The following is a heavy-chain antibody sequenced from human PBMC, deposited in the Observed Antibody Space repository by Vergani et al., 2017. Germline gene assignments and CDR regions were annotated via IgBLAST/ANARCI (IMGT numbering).Heavy chain of an antibody. Sequence: QIQLQESGPGLVKPSETLSLTCSVSGYSISRGFYWAWIRQTPEKGLEWIGGMFHTGEASNSPSLQSRVAFSMDTSKNHFSLQLTSVTAADTAVYFCGVIMVLSPRPDNWFDSWGRGTLVTVSS. D-gene: IGHD3-16*02. CDR2: MFHTGEA. J-gene: IGHJ5*01. CDR1: GYSISRGFY. CDR3: GVIMVLSPRPDNWFDS. V-gene: IGHV4-38-2*02.